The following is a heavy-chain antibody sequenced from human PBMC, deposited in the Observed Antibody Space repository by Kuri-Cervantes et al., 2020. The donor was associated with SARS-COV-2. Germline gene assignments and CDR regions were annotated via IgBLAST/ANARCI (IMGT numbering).Heavy chain of an antibody. CDR1: GFTFSSYA. Sequence: GESLKISCAASGFTFSSYAMHWVRQAPGKGLEWVALISYDGSNKYYADSVKGRFTISRDNAKNSLYLQMNSLRAEDTAVYYCARGHYDFWSGYHTQYYFDYWGQGTLVTVSS. CDR3: ARGHYDFWSGYHTQYYFDY. J-gene: IGHJ4*02. CDR2: ISYDGSNK. D-gene: IGHD3-3*01. V-gene: IGHV3-30*03.